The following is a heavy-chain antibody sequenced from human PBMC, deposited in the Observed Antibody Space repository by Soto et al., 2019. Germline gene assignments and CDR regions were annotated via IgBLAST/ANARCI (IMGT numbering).Heavy chain of an antibody. CDR2: IYYSGST. Sequence: SETLSLTXTVSGGSISGYYWSWIRQPPGKGLEWIGYIYYSGSTNYNPSLKSRVTMSVDTSENQFSLKLSSVTAADTAVYYCARGGTVTSPLHYWGQGTLVTVSS. V-gene: IGHV4-59*01. CDR3: ARGGTVTSPLHY. D-gene: IGHD4-4*01. CDR1: GGSISGYY. J-gene: IGHJ4*02.